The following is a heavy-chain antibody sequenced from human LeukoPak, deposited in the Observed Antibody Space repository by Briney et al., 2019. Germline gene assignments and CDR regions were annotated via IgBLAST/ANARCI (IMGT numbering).Heavy chain of an antibody. CDR1: GYTFTSYY. V-gene: IGHV1-46*01. Sequence: ASVKVSCKASGYTFTSYYMHWVRQAPGQGLEWMGIINPSGGSTSYAQKFQGRVTMTRDMSTSTVYMELSSLRPEDTAVYYCARTPRSITMVRGVIPAYYYYMDVWGKGTTVTISS. D-gene: IGHD3-10*01. J-gene: IGHJ6*03. CDR3: ARTPRSITMVRGVIPAYYYYMDV. CDR2: INPSGGST.